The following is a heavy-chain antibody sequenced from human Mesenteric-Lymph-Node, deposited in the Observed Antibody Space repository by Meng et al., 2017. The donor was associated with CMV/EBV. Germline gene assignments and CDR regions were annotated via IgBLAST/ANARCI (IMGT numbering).Heavy chain of an antibody. CDR3: ARRYCTNGVCYTSVDY. V-gene: IGHV3-23*01. CDR1: GFSFSSYA. CDR2: IGGSGANT. Sequence: GGSLRLSCAASGFSFSSYAMSWVRQAPGKGLEWVATIGGSGANTYYADSVKGRFTISRDNSKSTLYLQMNSLRAEDTAVYYCARRYCTNGVCYTSVDYWGQGTLVTVSS. J-gene: IGHJ4*02. D-gene: IGHD2-8*01.